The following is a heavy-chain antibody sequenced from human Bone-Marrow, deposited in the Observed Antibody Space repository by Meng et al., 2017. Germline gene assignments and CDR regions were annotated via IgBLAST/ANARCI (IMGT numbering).Heavy chain of an antibody. V-gene: IGHV4-61*01. D-gene: IGHD6-6*01. J-gene: IGHJ4*02. CDR1: GGSVSSGSYY. CDR3: ARSSTSPASYFFDY. CDR2: IYYSGGT. Sequence: VQLQESGPSLVRPSETLSLTCTVSGGSVSSGSYYWSWIRQPPGKGLEWIGHIYYSGGTNYNPSLKSRVTISVDTSKNQFSLKLSSVTAADTAVYFCARSSTSPASYFFDYWGQGTLVTVSS.